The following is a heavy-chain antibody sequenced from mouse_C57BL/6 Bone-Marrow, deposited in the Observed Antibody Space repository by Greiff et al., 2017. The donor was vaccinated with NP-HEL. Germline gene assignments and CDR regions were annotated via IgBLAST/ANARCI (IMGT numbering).Heavy chain of an antibody. J-gene: IGHJ4*01. V-gene: IGHV3-1*01. CDR3: ARRGGYYYGSSYENAMDY. Sequence: EVKLVESGPGMVKPSQSLSLTCTVTGYSITSGYDWHWIRHFPGNKLEWMGYISYSGSTNYNPSLKSRISITHDTSKNHFFLKLNSVTTEDTATYYCARRGGYYYGSSYENAMDYWGQGTSVTVSS. CDR1: GYSITSGYD. D-gene: IGHD1-1*01. CDR2: ISYSGST.